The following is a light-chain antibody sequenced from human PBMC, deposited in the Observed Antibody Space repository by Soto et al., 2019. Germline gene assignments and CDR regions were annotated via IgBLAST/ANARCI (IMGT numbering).Light chain of an antibody. CDR3: SSYAGSNNPHVV. J-gene: IGLJ2*01. CDR2: EVS. Sequence: QSALTQPPSASGSPGQSVTISCTGTSSDVGGYNYVSWHQQHPGKAPKLMIYEVSKRPSGVPDRFSGSKSGNTASLTVSGLQAEDEADYYCSSYAGSNNPHVVFGGGTKLTVL. CDR1: SSDVGGYNY. V-gene: IGLV2-8*01.